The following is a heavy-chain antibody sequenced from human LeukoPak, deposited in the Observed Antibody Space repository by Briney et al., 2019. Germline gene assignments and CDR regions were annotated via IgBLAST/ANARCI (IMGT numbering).Heavy chain of an antibody. Sequence: SETLPLTCTVSGGSISSYYWSWIRQPPGKGLEWIGYIYYSGSTNYNPSLKSRVTISVDTSKNQFSLKLSSVTAADTAVYYCARAYSSLGDWGQGTLVTVSS. V-gene: IGHV4-59*08. D-gene: IGHD6-13*01. CDR2: IYYSGST. CDR3: ARAYSSLGD. J-gene: IGHJ4*02. CDR1: GGSISSYY.